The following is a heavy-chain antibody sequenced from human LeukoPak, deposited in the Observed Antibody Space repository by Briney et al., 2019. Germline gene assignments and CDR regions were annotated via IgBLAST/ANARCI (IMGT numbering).Heavy chain of an antibody. CDR3: ARDTSTYYYDSSGYPLPAMFGY. D-gene: IGHD3-22*01. CDR1: GFTFSSYS. Sequence: TGGSLRLSCAASGFTFSSYSMNWVRQAPGKGLEWVSSISTSSSYIYYADSVKGRFTISRDNAKNSLYLQMNSLRAEDTAVYYCARDTSTYYYDSSGYPLPAMFGYWGQGTLVTVSS. V-gene: IGHV3-21*01. CDR2: ISTSSSYI. J-gene: IGHJ4*02.